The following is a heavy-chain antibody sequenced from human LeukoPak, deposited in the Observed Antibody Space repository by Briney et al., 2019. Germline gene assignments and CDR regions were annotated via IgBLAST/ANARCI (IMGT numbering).Heavy chain of an antibody. CDR1: GGSISSSSYY. D-gene: IGHD2-2*01. CDR2: IYYSGST. J-gene: IGHJ3*02. V-gene: IGHV4-39*01. CDR3: ARLDCSSTSCRRGGSAFDI. Sequence: SETLSLTCTVSGGSISSSSYYWGWIRQPPGKGLEWIGSIYYSGSTYYNPSLKSRVTISVDTSKNQFSLKLSSVTAADTAVYYCARLDCSSTSCRRGGSAFDIWGQGTMVTVSS.